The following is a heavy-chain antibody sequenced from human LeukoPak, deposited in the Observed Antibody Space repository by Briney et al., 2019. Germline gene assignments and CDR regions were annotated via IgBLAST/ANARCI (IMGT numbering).Heavy chain of an antibody. J-gene: IGHJ4*02. Sequence: SETLSLTCAVYGGSFSGYYWSWIRQPPGKGLEWIGEINHSGSTNYNPSLKSRVTISVDTSKNQFSLKLSSVTAADTAVYYCARHRSGCSGGSCYLYYFDYWGQGTLVTVSS. CDR3: ARHRSGCSGGSCYLYYFDY. V-gene: IGHV4-34*01. CDR2: INHSGST. D-gene: IGHD2-15*01. CDR1: GGSFSGYY.